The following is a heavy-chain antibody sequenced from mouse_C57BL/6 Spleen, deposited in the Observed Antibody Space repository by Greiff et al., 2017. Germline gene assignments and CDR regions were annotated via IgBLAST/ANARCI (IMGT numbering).Heavy chain of an antibody. CDR1: GYTFTDYY. Sequence: QVQLQQSGAELVRPGASVKLSCKASGYTFTDYYINWVKQRPGQGLEWIARIYPGSGNTYYNEKFKGKATLTAEKSSSTAYMQLSSLTSEDSAVYFCARPPYDYYYCDDWGQGTTLTVSS. J-gene: IGHJ2*01. CDR3: ARPPYDYYYCDD. D-gene: IGHD2-4*01. CDR2: IYPGSGNT. V-gene: IGHV1-76*01.